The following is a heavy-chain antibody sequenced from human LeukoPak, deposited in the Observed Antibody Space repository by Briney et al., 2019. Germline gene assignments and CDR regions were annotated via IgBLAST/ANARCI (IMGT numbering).Heavy chain of an antibody. V-gene: IGHV1-24*01. CDR1: GYTLTELS. D-gene: IGHD4-17*01. CDR3: ATGMVTTSGYAHWYFDL. J-gene: IGHJ2*01. CDR2: FDPEDGET. Sequence: GALVKVSCKVSGYTLTELSMHWVRQAPGKGLEWMGGFDPEDGETIYAQKFQGRVTMTEDTSTDTAYMELSSLRSEDTAVYYCATGMVTTSGYAHWYFDLWGRGTLVTVSS.